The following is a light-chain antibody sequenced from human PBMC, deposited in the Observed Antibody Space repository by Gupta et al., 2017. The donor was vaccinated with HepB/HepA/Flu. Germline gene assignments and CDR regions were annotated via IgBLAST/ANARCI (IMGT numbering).Light chain of an antibody. CDR2: WAS. J-gene: IGKJ1*01. Sequence: DIVMTQSPDSLAVSLGERATFNCKSSQSVLYSSNNKNYLAWYQQKPGQPPKLLISWASTRESGVPDRFSGSGSGTDFTLTISSLQAEDVAVYYCQQYYSTPWTFGQGTKVEIK. CDR3: QQYYSTPWT. CDR1: QSVLYSSNNKNY. V-gene: IGKV4-1*01.